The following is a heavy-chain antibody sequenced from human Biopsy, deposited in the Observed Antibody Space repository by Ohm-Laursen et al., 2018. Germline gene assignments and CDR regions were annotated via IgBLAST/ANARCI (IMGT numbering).Heavy chain of an antibody. CDR3: AKEVFSAVGTSGFDP. D-gene: IGHD1/OR15-1a*01. J-gene: IGHJ5*02. CDR2: ISGSGGRT. Sequence: GSLRLSYSASGFTLSNYAMSWVRQAPGKGLAWVPGISGSGGRTYYAESMKGRFTISRDNSKQTVYLQMKSLRAEDTAVYYCAKEVFSAVGTSGFDPWGQGTLATVSS. CDR1: GFTLSNYA. V-gene: IGHV3-23*01.